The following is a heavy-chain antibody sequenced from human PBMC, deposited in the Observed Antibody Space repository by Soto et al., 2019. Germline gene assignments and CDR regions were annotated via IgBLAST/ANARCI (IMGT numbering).Heavy chain of an antibody. Sequence: EVQLVESGGGLVQPGGSRRVSCAASGFSFSNYAMNWVRQAPGKGLEWVSYISIGSGSIFYADSVKGRFTISRDDGKNSLYMRMNTLRDEDTAVYYCVRDDRWAFDFWGQGTMVTVSS. J-gene: IGHJ3*01. CDR1: GFSFSNYA. V-gene: IGHV3-48*02. D-gene: IGHD3-22*01. CDR3: VRDDRWAFDF. CDR2: ISIGSGSI.